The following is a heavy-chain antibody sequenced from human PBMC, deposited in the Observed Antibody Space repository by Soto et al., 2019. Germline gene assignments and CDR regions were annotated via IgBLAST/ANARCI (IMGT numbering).Heavy chain of an antibody. CDR1: GGSISSGDYY. V-gene: IGHV4-30-4*02. Sequence: SETLSLTCTVSGGSISSGDYYWSWIRQPPGKGLEWIGYIYYSGSTYYNPSLKSRVTISVDTSKNQFSLKLSSVTAADTVVYYCAKDSGYNYGYFRWFDPWGQGTLVTVSS. CDR2: IYYSGST. CDR3: AKDSGYNYGYFRWFDP. J-gene: IGHJ5*02. D-gene: IGHD5-18*01.